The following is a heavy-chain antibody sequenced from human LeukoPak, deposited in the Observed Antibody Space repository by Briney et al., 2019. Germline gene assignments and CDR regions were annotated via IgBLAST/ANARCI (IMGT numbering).Heavy chain of an antibody. D-gene: IGHD3-10*01. J-gene: IGHJ4*02. CDR2: ISGSGGST. CDR1: GFTFSRSW. CDR3: AKETASDFGGAVDY. V-gene: IGHV3-23*01. Sequence: GGSLRLSCAASGFTFSRSWMSWVRQAPGKGLEWVSAISGSGGSTYYADSVKGRFTISRDNSKNTLYLQINSLRAEDTAVYYCAKETASDFGGAVDYWGQGTLVTVSS.